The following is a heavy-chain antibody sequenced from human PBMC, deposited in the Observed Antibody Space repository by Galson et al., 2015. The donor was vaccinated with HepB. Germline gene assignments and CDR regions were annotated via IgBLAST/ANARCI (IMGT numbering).Heavy chain of an antibody. J-gene: IGHJ4*02. V-gene: IGHV3-21*01. Sequence: SLRLSCAASGFKLSSYGMHWVRQAPGKGLEWVSSISAGSSYIFYADSVEGRFTISRDNPKSSLYLQMSSLRVEDTAVYYCARDKPHILTGKAVDYWGQGTLVTVSS. CDR2: ISAGSSYI. CDR3: ARDKPHILTGKAVDY. D-gene: IGHD3-9*01. CDR1: GFKLSSYG.